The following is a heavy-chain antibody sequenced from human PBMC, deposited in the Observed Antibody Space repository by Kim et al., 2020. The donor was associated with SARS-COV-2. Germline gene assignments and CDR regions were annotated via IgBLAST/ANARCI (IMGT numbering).Heavy chain of an antibody. CDR1: GGSISSYY. CDR3: ARGPIVVVPAANDYYYGMDV. J-gene: IGHJ6*02. CDR2: IYYSGST. Sequence: SETLSLTCTVSGGSISSYYWSWIRQPPGKGLEWIGYIYYSGSTNYNPSLKSRVTISVDTSKNQFSLKLSSVTAADTAVYYCARGPIVVVPAANDYYYGMDVWGQGTTVTVSS. D-gene: IGHD2-2*01. V-gene: IGHV4-59*01.